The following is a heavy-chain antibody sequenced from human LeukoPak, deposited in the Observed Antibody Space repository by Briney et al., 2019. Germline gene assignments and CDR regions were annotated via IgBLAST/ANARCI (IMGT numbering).Heavy chain of an antibody. CDR3: ASGGTITGVITTY. D-gene: IGHD3-22*01. CDR1: GFTFSSYA. CDR2: ISYDGSNK. J-gene: IGHJ4*02. V-gene: IGHV3-30*04. Sequence: GGSLRLSCAASGFTFSSYAMHGVRQAPGKGLEWVAVISYDGSNKYYADSVKGRFTISRDNSKNTLYLQMNSLRAEDTAVYYCASGGTITGVITTYWGQGTLVTVSS.